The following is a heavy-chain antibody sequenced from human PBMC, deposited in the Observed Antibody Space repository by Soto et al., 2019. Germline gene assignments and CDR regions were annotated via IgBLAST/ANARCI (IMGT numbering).Heavy chain of an antibody. Sequence: QLQLQESGPGLVKPSETLSLTCTVSGGSVSSGSYYWGWIRQPPGKGLEWIGSIYYSGNTYYNPSLKSRVTISIDTSKNKFSLKLTSVTAADTAMYDCARHVGGYYYYMDVWGKGTTVTVSS. D-gene: IGHD2-15*01. CDR3: ARHVGGYYYYMDV. CDR2: IYYSGNT. CDR1: GGSVSSGSYY. V-gene: IGHV4-39*01. J-gene: IGHJ6*03.